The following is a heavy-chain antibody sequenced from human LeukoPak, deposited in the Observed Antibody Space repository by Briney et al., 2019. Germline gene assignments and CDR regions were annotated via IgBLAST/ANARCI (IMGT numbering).Heavy chain of an antibody. CDR3: TTYYYNRSGYYSPFDF. D-gene: IGHD3-22*01. Sequence: PGGSLRLSCTTSGFTFSDYAMSWVRQAPGKGLEWVSFIRSKGYGGTTEYAASVKDRFTISRDDSKSIVYLQMNSLKAEDTAVYYCTTYYYNRSGYYSPFDFWGQGTLVTVSS. J-gene: IGHJ4*02. CDR2: IRSKGYGGTT. V-gene: IGHV3-49*04. CDR1: GFTFSDYA.